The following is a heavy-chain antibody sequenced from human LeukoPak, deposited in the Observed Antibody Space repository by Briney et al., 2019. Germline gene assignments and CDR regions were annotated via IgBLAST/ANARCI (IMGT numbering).Heavy chain of an antibody. V-gene: IGHV3-30*18. CDR3: AKGIRYYYGSGSYEGVDY. CDR2: ISYDGSNK. Sequence: GGSLRLSCAASGFTFSSYGMHWVRQAPGKGLEWVAVISYDGSNKYYADSVKGRFTISRDNSKNTLYLQMNSLRAEDTAVYYCAKGIRYYYGSGSYEGVDYWGQGTLVTVSS. CDR1: GFTFSSYG. D-gene: IGHD3-10*01. J-gene: IGHJ4*02.